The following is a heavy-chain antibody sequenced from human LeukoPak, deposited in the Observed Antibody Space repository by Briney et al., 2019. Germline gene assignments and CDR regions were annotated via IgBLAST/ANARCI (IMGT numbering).Heavy chain of an antibody. CDR3: VRDPYSSSSSYFDY. Sequence: SETLSLTCTVSGGSISSYYWSWIRQPPGKGLEWIGYIYHSGSTNYNPSLKSRVTISVDTSKNQFSLKLSSVTAADTAVYYCVRDPYSSSSSYFDYWGQGTLVTVSS. CDR1: GGSISSYY. V-gene: IGHV4-59*01. J-gene: IGHJ4*02. D-gene: IGHD6-6*01. CDR2: IYHSGST.